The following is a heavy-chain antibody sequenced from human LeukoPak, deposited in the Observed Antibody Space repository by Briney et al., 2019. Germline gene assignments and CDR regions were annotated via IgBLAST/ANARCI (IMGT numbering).Heavy chain of an antibody. CDR2: MNPNSGNT. CDR1: GYTFTSYD. V-gene: IGHV1-8*01. D-gene: IGHD6-13*01. J-gene: IGHJ4*02. Sequence: AASVKVSCKASGYTFTSYDINWVRQATGQGLEWMGWMNPNSGNTGYAQKFQGRVTMTRNTSISTAYMELSSLRSEDTAVYYCARSGIAAVGGALGRWGQGTLVTVSS. CDR3: ARSGIAAVGGALGR.